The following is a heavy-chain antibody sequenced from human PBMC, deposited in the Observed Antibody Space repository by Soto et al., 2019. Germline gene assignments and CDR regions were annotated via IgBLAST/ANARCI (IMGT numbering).Heavy chain of an antibody. Sequence: PGGSLRLSCAASGFTFSSYAMHWVRQAPGKGLEWVAVISYDGSNKYYADSVKGRFTISRDNSKNTLYLQMNSLRAEDTAVYYCARDSGYCSSTSCYYWFDPWGQGT. D-gene: IGHD2-2*03. J-gene: IGHJ5*02. CDR2: ISYDGSNK. CDR3: ARDSGYCSSTSCYYWFDP. CDR1: GFTFSSYA. V-gene: IGHV3-30-3*01.